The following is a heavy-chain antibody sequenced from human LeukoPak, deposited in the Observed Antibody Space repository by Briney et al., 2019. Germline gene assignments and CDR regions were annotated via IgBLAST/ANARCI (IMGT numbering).Heavy chain of an antibody. CDR1: GGSITSNIW. V-gene: IGHV4-4*02. CDR3: ARDRGKDGYNRLDY. J-gene: IGHJ4*02. CDR2: IYHSGTT. D-gene: IGHD5-24*01. Sequence: SETLSLTCAVSGGSITSNIWWNWVRQPPGKGLEWIGEIYHSGTTNYNSSLKSRVTISVDKSRNQFSLRLTSVTAADTAVYYCARDRGKDGYNRLDYWGQGTLVTVSS.